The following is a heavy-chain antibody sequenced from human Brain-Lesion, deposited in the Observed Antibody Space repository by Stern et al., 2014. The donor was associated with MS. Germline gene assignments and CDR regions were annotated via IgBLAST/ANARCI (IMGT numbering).Heavy chain of an antibody. CDR3: AGAFGKYELLESFHM. D-gene: IGHD1-1*01. J-gene: IGHJ3*02. CDR2: IYCSGTT. CDR1: GASVGGGDWY. Sequence: QVQLQESGPGLVKPSQTLSLACAVSGASVGGGDWYWSWIRQPPGKGLEWLGHIYCSGTTYYKPSLKSRLIISLDTSKNQFSLNLTSVTATDTAVYYCAGAFGKYELLESFHMWGQGTMVTVSS. V-gene: IGHV4-30-4*01.